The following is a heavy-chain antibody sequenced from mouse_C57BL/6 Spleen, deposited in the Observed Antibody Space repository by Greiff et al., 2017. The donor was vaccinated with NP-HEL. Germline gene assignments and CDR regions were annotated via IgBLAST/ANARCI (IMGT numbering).Heavy chain of an antibody. CDR2: IYPGDGDT. J-gene: IGHJ3*01. D-gene: IGHD3-2*02. V-gene: IGHV1-80*01. CDR1: GYAFSSYW. Sequence: VQLQQSGAELVKPGASVKISCKASGYAFSSYWMNWVKQRPGKGLEWIGQIYPGDGDTNYNGKFKGKATLTADKSSSTAYMQLSSLTSEDSAVYFCARQGDSSGWFAYWGQGTLVTVSA. CDR3: ARQGDSSGWFAY.